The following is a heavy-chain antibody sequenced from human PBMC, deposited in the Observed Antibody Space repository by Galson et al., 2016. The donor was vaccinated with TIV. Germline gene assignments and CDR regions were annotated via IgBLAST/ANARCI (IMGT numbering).Heavy chain of an antibody. CDR3: AQTAMILSGWFDS. Sequence: PALVKPTQTLTLTCTFSGFSLNTNGVGVGWIRQPPGKALEWLGLIYWNDDQRYSPSLKSRVTITKDTSRNQVVLTMTNMDPVDTSTYYCAQTAMILSGWFDSWGQGTSVTVSS. V-gene: IGHV2-5*01. J-gene: IGHJ5*01. D-gene: IGHD5-18*01. CDR2: IYWNDDQ. CDR1: GFSLNTNGVG.